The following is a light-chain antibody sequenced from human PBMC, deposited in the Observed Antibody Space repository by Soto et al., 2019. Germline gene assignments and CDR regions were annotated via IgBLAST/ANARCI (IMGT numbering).Light chain of an antibody. CDR3: QQYGSSGT. CDR2: AAS. Sequence: DILLTQSPGTLSLSPGERATLSCRASQSVSNNYLALYQQQPGQAPRLLIYAASNRATGIPDRFSGSGSGTDFTLTISRLEHEDFAVYYCQQYGSSGTFGQGTKVDIK. V-gene: IGKV3-20*01. CDR1: QSVSNNY. J-gene: IGKJ1*01.